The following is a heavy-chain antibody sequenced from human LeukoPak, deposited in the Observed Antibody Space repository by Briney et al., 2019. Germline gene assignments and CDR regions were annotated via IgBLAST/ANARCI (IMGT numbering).Heavy chain of an antibody. CDR3: AGGYDFVY. D-gene: IGHD5-12*01. V-gene: IGHV3-9*03. CDR2: ISWNSDNI. J-gene: IGHJ4*02. Sequence: GGSLRLSCAASGFTFDDYAMHWVRQAPGKGLEWVSGISWNSDNIGYADSVKGRFTISRDNAKNSLYLQMNSLRIEDMVLYYCAGGYDFVYWGQGTLVTVSS. CDR1: GFTFDDYA.